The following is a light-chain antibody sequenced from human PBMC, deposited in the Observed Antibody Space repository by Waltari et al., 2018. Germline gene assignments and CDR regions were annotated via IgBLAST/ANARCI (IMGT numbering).Light chain of an antibody. CDR1: QSISSW. CDR2: KAS. CDR3: QQYSSYWT. Sequence: DIQMTQSPSTLSASVGDRVTITCRASQSISSWLAWYQQNPGKAPKLLIYKASSLEIGVPSRFSGSGSGTEFTLTISSLQPDDFATYYCQQYSSYWTFGQGTKVESK. V-gene: IGKV1-5*03. J-gene: IGKJ1*01.